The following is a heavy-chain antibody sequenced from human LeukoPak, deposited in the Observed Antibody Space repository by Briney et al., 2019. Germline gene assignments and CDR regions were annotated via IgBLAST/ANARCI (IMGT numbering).Heavy chain of an antibody. D-gene: IGHD6-19*01. CDR2: IYYSGST. Sequence: SETLSLTGTVSGGSISSYYWSWIRQPPGKGLEWIGYIYYSGSTNYNPSLKSRVTISVDTSKNQFSLKLSSVTAADTAVYYCARGNKQWLVSHWVRTFDYWGQGTLVTVSS. CDR1: GGSISSYY. CDR3: ARGNKQWLVSHWVRTFDY. V-gene: IGHV4-59*01. J-gene: IGHJ4*02.